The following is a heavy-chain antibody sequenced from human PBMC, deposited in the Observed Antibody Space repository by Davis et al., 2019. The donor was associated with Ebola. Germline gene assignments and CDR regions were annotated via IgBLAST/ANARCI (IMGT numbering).Heavy chain of an antibody. D-gene: IGHD4-11*01. CDR1: GGSISTSSYY. CDR3: ARGGGPFYSNLRAGDGDY. J-gene: IGHJ4*02. Sequence: PSETLSLTCTVSGGSISTSSYYWGWIRQPPGKGLEWIGSIYYSGSTYYNPSLKSRVTISVDTSKNQFSLKLGSVTAADTAVYYCARGGGPFYSNLRAGDGDYWGQGTLVTVSS. CDR2: IYYSGST. V-gene: IGHV4-39*07.